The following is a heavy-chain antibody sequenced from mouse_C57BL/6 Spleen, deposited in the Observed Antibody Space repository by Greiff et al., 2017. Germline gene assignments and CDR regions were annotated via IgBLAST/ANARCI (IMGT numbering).Heavy chain of an antibody. V-gene: IGHV5-6*01. CDR3: ARDYGSPHYYAMDY. Sequence: EVQRVESGGDLVKPGGSLKLSCAASGFTFSSYGMSWVRQTPDKRLEWVATISSGGSYTYYPDSVKGRFTISRDNAKNTLYLQMSSLKSEDTAMYYCARDYGSPHYYAMDYWGQGTSVTVSS. D-gene: IGHD1-1*01. J-gene: IGHJ4*01. CDR2: ISSGGSYT. CDR1: GFTFSSYG.